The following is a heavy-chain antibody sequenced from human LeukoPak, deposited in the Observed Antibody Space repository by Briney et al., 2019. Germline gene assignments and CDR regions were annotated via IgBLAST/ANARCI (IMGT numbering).Heavy chain of an antibody. J-gene: IGHJ4*02. CDR2: IRSKAYGGTT. D-gene: IGHD4-17*01. V-gene: IGHV3-49*04. CDR1: EFTFGDYA. Sequence: GGSLRLSCTASEFTFGDYAMSWVRQAPGKRLEWVGFIRSKAYGGTTEYAASVKGRFTISRDDSKSIAYLQMNSLKTEDTAVYYCTRVLNGDYGTFDYWGQGTLVTVSS. CDR3: TRVLNGDYGTFDY.